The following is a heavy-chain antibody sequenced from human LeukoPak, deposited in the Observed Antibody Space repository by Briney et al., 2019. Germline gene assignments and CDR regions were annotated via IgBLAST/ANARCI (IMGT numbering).Heavy chain of an antibody. CDR3: ASSLQLERLGAFDI. CDR2: FDPEDGET. Sequence: ASVKVSCKVSGYTLTELSMHWVRQAPGKGLEWMGGFDPEDGETIYAQKFQGRVTMTEDTPTDTAYMELSSLRSEDTAVYYCASSLQLERLGAFDIWGQGTMVTVSS. CDR1: GYTLTELS. D-gene: IGHD1-1*01. V-gene: IGHV1-24*01. J-gene: IGHJ3*02.